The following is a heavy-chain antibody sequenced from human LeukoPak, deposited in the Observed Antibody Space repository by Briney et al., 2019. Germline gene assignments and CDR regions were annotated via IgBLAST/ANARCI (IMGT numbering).Heavy chain of an antibody. CDR2: IYYSGST. J-gene: IGHJ6*02. CDR1: GGSISSYY. Sequence: SETLSLTCTVSGGSISSYYWSWIRQPPGKGLEWIGYIYYSGSTNYNPSPKSRVTISVDTSKNQFSLKLSSVTAADTAVYYCARLPVSGGPYGMDVWGQGTTVTVSS. V-gene: IGHV4-59*08. D-gene: IGHD3-16*01. CDR3: ARLPVSGGPYGMDV.